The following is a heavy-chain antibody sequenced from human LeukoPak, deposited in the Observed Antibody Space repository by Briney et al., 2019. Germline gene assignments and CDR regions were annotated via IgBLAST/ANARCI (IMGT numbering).Heavy chain of an antibody. D-gene: IGHD2-2*01. Sequence: GGSLRLSCAASGFTFSSYSMNWVRQAPGKGLEWVSSISSSSSYIYYADSVKGRFTISRDNAKNSLYLQMNSLRAEDTAVYHCARGSWGIVVVPAALDYWGQGTQVTVSS. J-gene: IGHJ4*02. CDR2: ISSSSSYI. CDR1: GFTFSSYS. CDR3: ARGSWGIVVVPAALDY. V-gene: IGHV3-21*01.